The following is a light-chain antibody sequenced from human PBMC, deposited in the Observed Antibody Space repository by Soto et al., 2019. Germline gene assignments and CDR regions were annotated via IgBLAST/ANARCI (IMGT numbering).Light chain of an antibody. Sequence: ALTQPASVSGSPGQSITISCTGTSSDVGGYNYVSWYQQHPGKAPKLMIYDVSNRPSGVSNRFSGSKSGNTASLTISGLQAEDEADYYCSSYTSSSTLDVVFGGGTKRTVL. J-gene: IGLJ2*01. V-gene: IGLV2-14*01. CDR1: SSDVGGYNY. CDR3: SSYTSSSTLDVV. CDR2: DVS.